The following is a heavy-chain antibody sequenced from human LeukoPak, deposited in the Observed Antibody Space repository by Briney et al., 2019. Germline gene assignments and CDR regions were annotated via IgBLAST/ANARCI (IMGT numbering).Heavy chain of an antibody. CDR2: IYYNGST. J-gene: IGHJ3*02. V-gene: IGHV4-31*03. CDR3: ARAPRGDAFDI. D-gene: IGHD3-16*01. CDR1: GGSISSGGYY. Sequence: SETLSLTCTVSGGSISSGGYYWSWIRQHPGKGLEWIGYIYYNGSTYYNPSLKSRVTISVDTSKNQFSLKLSSVTAADTAVYYCARAPRGDAFDIWGQGTMVTVSS.